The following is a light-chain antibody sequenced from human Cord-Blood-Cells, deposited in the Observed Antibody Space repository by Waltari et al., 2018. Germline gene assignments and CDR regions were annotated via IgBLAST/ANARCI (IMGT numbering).Light chain of an antibody. CDR1: QSVLYSSNNKNY. Sequence: DIVMTQSPDSLAVSLGERATINCKSSQSVLYSSNNKNYLAWYQQKQGQPPKRLIYWASTRESGVPDRFSGSGSGTDFTLTISSLQAEDVAVYYCQQYYSTPWTFGQGTKVEIK. CDR2: WAS. CDR3: QQYYSTPWT. V-gene: IGKV4-1*01. J-gene: IGKJ1*01.